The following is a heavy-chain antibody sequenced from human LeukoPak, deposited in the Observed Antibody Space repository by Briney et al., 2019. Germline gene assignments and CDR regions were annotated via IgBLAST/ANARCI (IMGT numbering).Heavy chain of an antibody. CDR2: MNPNSGNT. CDR3: ARGSYSSSWYVGFGLQWTEWFDP. V-gene: IGHV1-8*01. Sequence: ASVKVSCKASGYIFTSYDINWVRQATGQGLEWMGWMNPNSGNTGYAQKFQGRVTMTRNTSLSTAYMELSSLRSEDTAVYYCARGSYSSSWYVGFGLQWTEWFDPWGQGTLVTVSS. CDR1: GYIFTSYD. J-gene: IGHJ5*02. D-gene: IGHD6-13*01.